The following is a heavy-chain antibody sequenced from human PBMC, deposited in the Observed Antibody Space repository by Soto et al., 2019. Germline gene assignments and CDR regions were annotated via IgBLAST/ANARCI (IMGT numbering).Heavy chain of an antibody. D-gene: IGHD2-15*01. V-gene: IGHV3-7*01. J-gene: IGHJ4*02. Sequence: GGSLRLSCAASGFTFSSYWMSWVRQAPGKGLEWVANIKQDGSEKYYVDSVKGRFTISRDNAKNSLYLQMNSLRAEDTAVYYCARDHPSSDIVVVVAATLDYWGQGTLVTVSS. CDR2: IKQDGSEK. CDR3: ARDHPSSDIVVVVAATLDY. CDR1: GFTFSSYW.